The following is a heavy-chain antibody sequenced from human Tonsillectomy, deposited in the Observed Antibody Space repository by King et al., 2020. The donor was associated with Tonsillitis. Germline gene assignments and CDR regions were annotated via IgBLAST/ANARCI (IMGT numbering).Heavy chain of an antibody. V-gene: IGHV4-34*01. CDR1: GGSFSGYY. D-gene: IGHD4-17*01. CDR2: INNSGST. CDR3: ARGRVTTKRFDY. Sequence: VQLQQWGAGLLKPSETLSLTCAVYGGSFSGYYWSWIRQPPGKGLEWIGEINNSGSTNYNPSLKSRVTISVDTSKNQFSLKLSSVTAAATAVYYCARGRVTTKRFDYWGQGTLVTVSS. J-gene: IGHJ4*02.